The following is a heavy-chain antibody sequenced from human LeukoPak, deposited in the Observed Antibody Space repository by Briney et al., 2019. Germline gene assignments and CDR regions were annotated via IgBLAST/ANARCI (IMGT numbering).Heavy chain of an antibody. CDR2: VSASSDI. V-gene: IGHV3-48*02. CDR1: ALTFSSYT. J-gene: IGHJ4*02. CDR3: ARDALYTAHFDY. Sequence: GGSLRLYCAASALTFSSYTMNWLRQAPGKGLQWVSTVSASSDIHYSDSVKGRFTISRDNARNSLYLQMNSLRNEETAVYYCARDALYTAHFDYWGQGTLVTVSS. D-gene: IGHD5-18*01.